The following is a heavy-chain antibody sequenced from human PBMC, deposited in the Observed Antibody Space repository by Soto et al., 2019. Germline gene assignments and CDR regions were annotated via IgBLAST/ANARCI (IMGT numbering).Heavy chain of an antibody. CDR1: GYTFTSYA. D-gene: IGHD2-15*01. CDR2: INAGNGNT. J-gene: IGHJ4*02. Sequence: AASVKVSCKASGYTFTSYAMHWVRQAPGQRLEWMGWINAGNGNTKYSQKFQGRVTITRDTSASTAYMELSSLRSEDTAVYYCARARALVVLDTYWGQGTLVTVYS. CDR3: ARARALVVLDTY. V-gene: IGHV1-3*01.